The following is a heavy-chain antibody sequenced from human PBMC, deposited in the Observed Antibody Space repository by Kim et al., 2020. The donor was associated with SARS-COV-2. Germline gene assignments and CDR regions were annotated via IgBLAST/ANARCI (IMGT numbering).Heavy chain of an antibody. D-gene: IGHD2-2*01. CDR2: INHSGST. J-gene: IGHJ6*02. CDR1: GGSFSGYY. V-gene: IGHV4-34*01. Sequence: SETLSLTCAVYGGSFSGYYWSWIRQPPGKGLEWIGEINHSGSTNYNPSLKSRVTISVDTSKNQFSLKLSSVTAADTAVYYCASPTTWLYYYGMDVWGQGTTVTVSS. CDR3: ASPTTWLYYYGMDV.